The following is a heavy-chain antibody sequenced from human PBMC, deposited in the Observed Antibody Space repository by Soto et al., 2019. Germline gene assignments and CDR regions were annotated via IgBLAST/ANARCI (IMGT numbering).Heavy chain of an antibody. J-gene: IGHJ6*02. CDR3: ARGRSAKSWLRSLHGYYSYYGMEV. V-gene: IGHV4-4*07. D-gene: IGHD5-12*01. CDR1: GGSISSYY. CDR2: IYTSGST. Sequence: SETLSLTCTVSGGSISSYYWSWIRQPAGKGLEWIGRIYTSGSTNYNPSLKSRVTMSVDTSKNQFSLKLSSVTAADTAVYYCARGRSAKSWLRSLHGYYSYYGMEVWGQGTRVTVSS.